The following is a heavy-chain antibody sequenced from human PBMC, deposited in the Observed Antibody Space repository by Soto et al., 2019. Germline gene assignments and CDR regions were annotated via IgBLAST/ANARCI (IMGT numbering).Heavy chain of an antibody. J-gene: IGHJ4*02. V-gene: IGHV1-3*01. Sequence: GASVKVSCKASGYTFTSYAMHWVRQAPGQRLEWMGWINAGNGNTKYSQKLQGRVTMTTDTSTSTAYMELRSLRSDDTAVYYCARGDTAMVTVDYWGQGTLVTVSS. CDR1: GYTFTSYA. CDR2: INAGNGNT. D-gene: IGHD5-18*01. CDR3: ARGDTAMVTVDY.